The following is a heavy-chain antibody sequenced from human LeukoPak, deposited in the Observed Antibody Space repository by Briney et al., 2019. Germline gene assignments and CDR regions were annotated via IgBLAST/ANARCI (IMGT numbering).Heavy chain of an antibody. CDR1: GVSISSSNSY. CDR3: ARGGSSLRGLELYFQH. CDR2: IYYSGNT. J-gene: IGHJ1*01. D-gene: IGHD6-13*01. V-gene: IGHV4-39*01. Sequence: PSETLSLTCTVSGVSISSSNSYWGWIRQPPGKGLEWIGSIYYSGNTYYNASLKSQVSISIDTSKNQFSLRLTSVTAADTAVYYCARGGSSLRGLELYFQHWGQGTLVTVSP.